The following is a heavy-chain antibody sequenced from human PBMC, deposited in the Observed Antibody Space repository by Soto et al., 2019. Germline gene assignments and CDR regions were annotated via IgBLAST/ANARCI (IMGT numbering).Heavy chain of an antibody. Sequence: SETLSLTCTVSGGSISSYYWSWIRQPPGKGLEWIGYIYYSGSTNYNPSLKSRVTISVDTSKNQFSLKLSSVTAADTAVYYCASVVPAANGWWFDPWGQGTLVTVSS. CDR2: IYYSGST. CDR3: ASVVPAANGWWFDP. CDR1: GGSISSYY. J-gene: IGHJ5*02. V-gene: IGHV4-59*08. D-gene: IGHD2-2*01.